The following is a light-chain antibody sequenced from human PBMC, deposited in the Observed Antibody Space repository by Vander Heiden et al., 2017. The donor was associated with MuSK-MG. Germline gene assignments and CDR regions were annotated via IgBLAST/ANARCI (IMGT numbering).Light chain of an antibody. CDR1: QSVSSN. V-gene: IGKV3-15*01. CDR3: QQNNNWPPLT. Sequence: DIVMTQSPATLSVSPGERATLSCRASQSVSSNLAWDQQKPGQAPRLLIYGASTRATGIPARVSGSGSETEFTLNISSLQSEDFAVYYCQQNNNWPPLTCGGGTKVEIK. CDR2: GAS. J-gene: IGKJ4*01.